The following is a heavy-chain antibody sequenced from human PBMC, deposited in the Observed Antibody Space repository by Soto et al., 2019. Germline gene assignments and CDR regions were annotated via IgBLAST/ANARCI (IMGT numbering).Heavy chain of an antibody. D-gene: IGHD2-15*01. V-gene: IGHV3-66*01. CDR1: GFTVSSKY. J-gene: IGHJ6*04. Sequence: GGSLRVSCAASGFTVSSKYMSWVRQAPGKGLEWVSLIQSGGPTYYADSVKGRFTISRDTSENTLHLQMDSLRAEDTAVYYCARDDVLCDGGRCYAVPLDVWGEGTTVTVTS. CDR2: IQSGGPT. CDR3: ARDDVLCDGGRCYAVPLDV.